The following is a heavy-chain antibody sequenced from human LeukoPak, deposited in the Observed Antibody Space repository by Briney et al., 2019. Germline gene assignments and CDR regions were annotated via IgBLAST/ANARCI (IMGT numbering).Heavy chain of an antibody. J-gene: IGHJ4*02. D-gene: IGHD2-8*01. CDR1: GFTFSSNW. Sequence: GGSLRLSCAASGFTFSSNWMSWVRQAPGKGLEWVANIKHDGTEKYYMDSLKGRFTISRDNAKNSLYLQMHSLRAEDAAVYYCASYCATIPCFGSFDSWGQGTLVTVSS. CDR3: ASYCATIPCFGSFDS. CDR2: IKHDGTEK. V-gene: IGHV3-7*01.